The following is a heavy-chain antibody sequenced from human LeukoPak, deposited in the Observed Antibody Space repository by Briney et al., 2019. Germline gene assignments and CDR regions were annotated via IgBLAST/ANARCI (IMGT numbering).Heavy chain of an antibody. CDR1: GGTFSSYA. CDR3: ARDPGGEWLLLGY. CDR2: IIPIFGTA. V-gene: IGHV1-69*13. D-gene: IGHD3-3*01. J-gene: IGHJ4*02. Sequence: AASVKVSCKASGGTFSSYAISWVRQAPGQGLGWMGGIIPIFGTANYAQKFQGRVTITADESTSTAYMELSSLRSEDTAVYYCARDPGGEWLLLGYWGQGTLVTVSS.